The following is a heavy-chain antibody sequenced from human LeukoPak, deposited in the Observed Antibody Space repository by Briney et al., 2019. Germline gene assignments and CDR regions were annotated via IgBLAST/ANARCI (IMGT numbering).Heavy chain of an antibody. V-gene: IGHV3-23*01. J-gene: IGHJ4*02. CDR1: GFAFSTHV. CDR3: VKETNSGWYDY. D-gene: IGHD6-19*01. CDR2: INGRGDSR. Sequence: PGGSLRLSCAASGFAFSTHVMDWVRQAPGRGLEWVSGINGRGDSRHYADSVRGRFTISRDNSNNTLQLQMNSLRVEDTAVYYCVKETNSGWYDYWGQGRTVSVSS.